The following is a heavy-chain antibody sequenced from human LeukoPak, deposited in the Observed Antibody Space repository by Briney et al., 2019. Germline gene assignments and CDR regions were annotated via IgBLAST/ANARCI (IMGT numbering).Heavy chain of an antibody. D-gene: IGHD3-16*01. J-gene: IGHJ5*02. CDR3: ARDGVGSAGGIWFDP. Sequence: GSSVKVSCTASGGTFSSYAISWVRQAPGQGLEWMGGIIPIFGTANYAQKFQGRVTITADESTSTAYMELSSLRSEDTAVYYCARDGVGSAGGIWFDPWGQGTLVTVSS. V-gene: IGHV1-69*01. CDR1: GGTFSSYA. CDR2: IIPIFGTA.